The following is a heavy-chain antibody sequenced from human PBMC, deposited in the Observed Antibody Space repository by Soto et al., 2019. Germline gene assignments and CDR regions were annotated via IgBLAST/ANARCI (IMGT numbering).Heavy chain of an antibody. D-gene: IGHD6-13*01. CDR2: IYYSGST. CDR3: AREVLAAAVIWFDP. Sequence: SETLSLTCTVSGGSISSYYWSWIRQPPGKGLEWIGYIYYSGSTNYNPSLKSRVTISVDTSKNQFSLKLSSVTAADTAVYYCAREVLAAAVIWFDPWGQGTLDTVSS. J-gene: IGHJ5*02. CDR1: GGSISSYY. V-gene: IGHV4-59*01.